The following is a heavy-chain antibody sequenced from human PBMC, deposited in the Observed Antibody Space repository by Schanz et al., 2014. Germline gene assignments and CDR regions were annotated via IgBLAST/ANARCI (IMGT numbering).Heavy chain of an antibody. CDR2: IHTGSGNT. CDR3: ASGEARVTSSGVVIVPMNV. J-gene: IGHJ6*03. D-gene: IGHD3-3*01. Sequence: QVQLVQSAPEVKKPGASVKVSCQASGYTFAGHAVHWVRQAPGQGPEWVGWIHTGSGNTKYSQKFEGRVTITRDTSASIVYMEFSSLRSEDTAVFFCASGEARVTSSGVVIVPMNVWGKGTTVIVSS. CDR1: GYTFAGHA. V-gene: IGHV1-3*04.